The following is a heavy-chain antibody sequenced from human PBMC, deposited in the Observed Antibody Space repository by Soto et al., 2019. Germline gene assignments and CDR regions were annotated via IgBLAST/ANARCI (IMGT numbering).Heavy chain of an antibody. Sequence: QVQLQESGPGLVKPSGTLSLTCAVSGGSISSSNWWSWVRQPPGKGLQWIGEIYHSGSTNYIPSLKSRVTISXXKSRNQFSLKLSSVTAADTAVYYCARRWGEGRVDYWGQGTLVTVSS. CDR3: ARRWGEGRVDY. D-gene: IGHD3-10*01. J-gene: IGHJ4*02. CDR1: GGSISSSNW. V-gene: IGHV4-4*02. CDR2: IYHSGST.